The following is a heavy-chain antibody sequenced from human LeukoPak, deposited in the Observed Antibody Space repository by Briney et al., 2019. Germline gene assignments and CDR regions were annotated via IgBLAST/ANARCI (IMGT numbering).Heavy chain of an antibody. D-gene: IGHD3-22*01. J-gene: IGHJ4*02. Sequence: PGGSLRLSCAAPGFTFSNAWMSWVRQAPGKGLEWVGRIKSKTDGGTTDYAAPVKGRFTISRDDSKNTLCLQMNSLKTEDTAVYYCTTSYYDSSGYLTLDYWGQGTLVTVSS. CDR1: GFTFSNAW. CDR3: TTSYYDSSGYLTLDY. CDR2: IKSKTDGGTT. V-gene: IGHV3-15*01.